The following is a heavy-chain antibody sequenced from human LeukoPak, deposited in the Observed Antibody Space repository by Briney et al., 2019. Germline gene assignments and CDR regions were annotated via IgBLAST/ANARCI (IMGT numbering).Heavy chain of an antibody. CDR3: ARARKYYYDSSGYFDY. CDR1: GGSFSGYY. CDR2: INHSGST. D-gene: IGHD3-22*01. J-gene: IGHJ4*02. V-gene: IGHV4-34*01. Sequence: SEALSLTCAVYGGSFSGYYWSWIRQPPGKGLEWIGEINHSGSTNYNPSLKSRVTISVDTSKNQFSLKLSSVTAADTAVYYCARARKYYYDSSGYFDYWGQGTLVTVSS.